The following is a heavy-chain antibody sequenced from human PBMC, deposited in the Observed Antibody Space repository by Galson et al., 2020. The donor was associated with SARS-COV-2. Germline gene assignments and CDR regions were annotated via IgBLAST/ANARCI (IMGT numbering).Heavy chain of an antibody. D-gene: IGHD3-10*01. V-gene: IGHV1-18*04. CDR1: GYTFTSYG. J-gene: IGHJ4*02. CDR2: ISAYNGNT. Sequence: ASVKVSCKASGYTFTSYGISWVRQAPGQGLEWMGWISAYNGNTNYAQKLQGRVTMTTDTSTSTAYMELRSLRSDDTAVYYCARGILWFGELLPFDYWGQGTLVTVSS. CDR3: ARGILWFGELLPFDY.